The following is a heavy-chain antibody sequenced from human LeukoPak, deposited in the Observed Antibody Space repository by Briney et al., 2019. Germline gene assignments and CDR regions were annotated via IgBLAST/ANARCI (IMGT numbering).Heavy chain of an antibody. Sequence: GGSLRLSCAASGFTFSTYSMNWVRQAPGKGLEWVSYISGNSSTIYYGDSVKGRFTISRDNAKNSLYLQMNSLRAEDTAVYYCAREPTRDFWSGYYAYWGQGTLVTVSS. D-gene: IGHD3-3*01. CDR3: AREPTRDFWSGYYAY. CDR2: ISGNSSTI. CDR1: GFTFSTYS. J-gene: IGHJ4*02. V-gene: IGHV3-48*04.